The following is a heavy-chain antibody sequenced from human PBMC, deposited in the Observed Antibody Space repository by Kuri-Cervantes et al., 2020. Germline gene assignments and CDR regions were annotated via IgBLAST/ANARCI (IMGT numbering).Heavy chain of an antibody. CDR2: IYTSGST. V-gene: IGHV4-61*02. CDR1: GGSISSGSYY. J-gene: IGHJ4*02. Sequence: SETLSLTCTVSGGSISSGSYYWSWIRQPAGKGLEWIGRIYTSGSTNYNPSLKSRVTMSVDTSKNQFSLRLSSVTAADTAVYYCARVKSVSGFWSGRCFFDCWGQGTLVTVSS. CDR3: ARVKSVSGFWSGRCFFDC. D-gene: IGHD3-3*01.